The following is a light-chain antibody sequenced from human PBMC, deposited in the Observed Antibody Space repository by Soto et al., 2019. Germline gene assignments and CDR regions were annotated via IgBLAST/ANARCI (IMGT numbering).Light chain of an antibody. CDR3: QQSFKTPIP. CDR1: QSVTTY. Sequence: DIEMTQSPASLSASVGDNITIACRTSQSVTTYLNWYHQKPGEAPKLLIYAASRLQSGVPLRFSGRGSGTDFTLAITNLQLEDFATYYCQQSFKTPIPFGGGTKVDIK. V-gene: IGKV1-39*01. CDR2: AAS. J-gene: IGKJ4*01.